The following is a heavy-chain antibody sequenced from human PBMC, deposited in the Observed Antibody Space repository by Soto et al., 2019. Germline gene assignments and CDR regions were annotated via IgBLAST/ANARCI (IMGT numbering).Heavy chain of an antibody. CDR2: ISPNGDST. CDR1: GLTFKNYG. CDR3: AKVRLTDYLRYAPHL. V-gene: IGHV3-23*01. J-gene: IGHJ3*01. D-gene: IGHD2-8*01. Sequence: GGSLRLSCAASGLTFKNYGMNWVRQAPGRGLEWVSIISPNGDSTYYADSVKGRFTISRDNSQNTVFLQMNSLRAEDTAIYFCAKVRLTDYLRYAPHLWGQGTLVTVSS.